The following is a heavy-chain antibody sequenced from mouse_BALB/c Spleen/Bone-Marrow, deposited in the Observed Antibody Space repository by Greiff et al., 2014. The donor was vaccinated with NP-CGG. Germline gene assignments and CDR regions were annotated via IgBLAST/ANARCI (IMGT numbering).Heavy chain of an antibody. CDR3: ARITTATGAMDY. J-gene: IGHJ4*01. CDR1: RFSLTNYG. Sequence: QVQLKESGPGLVAPSQSLSITCTVSRFSLTNYGVHWVRQPPGKGLEWLGVIWADGSTNYNSALMSRLSISKDNSKSQVFFKMNSLQTDDTAMYYCARITTATGAMDYWGQGTSVTVSS. D-gene: IGHD1-2*01. CDR2: IWADGST. V-gene: IGHV2-9*02.